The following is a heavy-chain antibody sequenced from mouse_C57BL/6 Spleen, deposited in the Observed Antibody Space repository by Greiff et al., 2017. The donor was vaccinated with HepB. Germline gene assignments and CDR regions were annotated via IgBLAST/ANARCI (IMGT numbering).Heavy chain of an antibody. Sequence: EVMLVESGGGLVKPGGSLKLSCAASGFTFSSYAMSWVRQTPEKRLEWVATISDGGSYTYYPDNVKGRFTISRDNAKNNLYLQMSHLKSEDTAMYYCAGDYYGSSNGFYWYFDVWGTGTTVTVSS. CDR1: GFTFSSYA. J-gene: IGHJ1*03. D-gene: IGHD1-1*01. CDR3: AGDYYGSSNGFYWYFDV. CDR2: ISDGGSYT. V-gene: IGHV5-4*01.